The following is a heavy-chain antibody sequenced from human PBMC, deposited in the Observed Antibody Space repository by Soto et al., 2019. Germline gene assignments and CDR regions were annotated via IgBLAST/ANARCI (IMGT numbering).Heavy chain of an antibody. V-gene: IGHV3-23*04. CDR3: AKAGRELLGRYFDY. J-gene: IGHJ4*02. CDR2: ISGSGGST. CDR1: GFTVSSNY. Sequence: EVQLVESGGGLIQPGGSLRLSCAASGFTVSSNYMSWVRQAPGKGLEWVSVISGSGGSTYYADSVKGRFTISRDNSKNTLYLQMNSLRAEDTAVYYCAKAGRELLGRYFDYWGQGTLVTVSS. D-gene: IGHD1-26*01.